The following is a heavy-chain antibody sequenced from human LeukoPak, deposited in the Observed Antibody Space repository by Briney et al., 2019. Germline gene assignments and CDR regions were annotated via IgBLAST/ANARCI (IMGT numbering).Heavy chain of an antibody. D-gene: IGHD3-10*01. Sequence: GESLKISCKGSGYSFSIYWIGRVRQMPGKGLEWMGIIYPGDSDTRYSPSFQGQVTISADKSLSTAYLQWSSLKASDAAMYYCARQDPAGEYYFDHWGQGTLVTVST. CDR2: IYPGDSDT. J-gene: IGHJ4*02. CDR3: ARQDPAGEYYFDH. CDR1: GYSFSIYW. V-gene: IGHV5-51*01.